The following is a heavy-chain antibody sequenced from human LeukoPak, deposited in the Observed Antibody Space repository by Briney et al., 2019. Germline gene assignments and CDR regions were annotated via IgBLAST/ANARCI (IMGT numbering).Heavy chain of an antibody. CDR3: ARQYSSSDYDY. Sequence: GESLKISCKGSGYSFTSYWIAWVRQMPGKGLEWMGIIYPDDSDIRYSPSFQGQVTISADKSISTAYLQWSSLKASDTAMYYCARQYSSSDYDYWGQGTLVTVSS. CDR2: IYPDDSDI. D-gene: IGHD6-6*01. J-gene: IGHJ4*02. CDR1: GYSFTSYW. V-gene: IGHV5-51*01.